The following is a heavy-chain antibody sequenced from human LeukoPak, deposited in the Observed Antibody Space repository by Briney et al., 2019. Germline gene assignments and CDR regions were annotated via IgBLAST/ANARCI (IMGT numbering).Heavy chain of an antibody. D-gene: IGHD3-22*01. Sequence: ASVKVSCKVSGYTLTELSMHWVRQAPGKGLEWMGGFDPEDGETIYAQKFQGRVTMTTDTSTSTAYMELRSLRSDDTAVYYCARSSYYDSSGGNQFGYGYWGQGTLVTVSS. J-gene: IGHJ4*02. CDR1: GYTLTELS. V-gene: IGHV1-24*01. CDR2: FDPEDGET. CDR3: ARSSYYDSSGGNQFGYGY.